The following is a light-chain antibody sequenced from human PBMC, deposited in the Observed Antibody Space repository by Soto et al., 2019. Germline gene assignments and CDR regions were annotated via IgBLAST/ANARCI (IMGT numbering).Light chain of an antibody. CDR2: AAS. CDR3: QQVYVYPST. CDR1: QGIGNA. Sequence: AIQLTQSPSSLSPSLGDRGTLSCPASQGIGNALGWYKQKPGKPPKVLSYAASSLQSGVPSRFRGSGSGTDFTLTISSLKPEDFATYYCQQVYVYPSTFGGGTKVDI. V-gene: IGKV1-6*01. J-gene: IGKJ4*01.